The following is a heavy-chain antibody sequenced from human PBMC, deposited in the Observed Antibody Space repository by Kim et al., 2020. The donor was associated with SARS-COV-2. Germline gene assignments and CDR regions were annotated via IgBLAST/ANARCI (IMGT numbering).Heavy chain of an antibody. J-gene: IGHJ4*02. D-gene: IGHD3-22*01. V-gene: IGHV4-31*03. CDR3: ARAPSYATIGYSYLFFDY. CDR2: IYYSGTT. CDR1: GGSISSGGYY. Sequence: SETLSLTCTVSGGSISSGGYYWSWIRQHPGKGLEWIGYIYYSGTTYYNPSLKSRVTISVDTSKNQFSLKLSSVAAADTAVYFCARAPSYATIGYSYLFFDYWGQGTLVTVSS.